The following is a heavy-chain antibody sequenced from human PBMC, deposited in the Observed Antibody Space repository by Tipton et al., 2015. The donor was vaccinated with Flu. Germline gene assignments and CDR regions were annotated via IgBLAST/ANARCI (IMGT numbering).Heavy chain of an antibody. D-gene: IGHD6-19*01. CDR3: AKDGWDTSGWYPFDY. CDR1: GFAFSGYG. V-gene: IGHV3-30*02. CDR2: IRHDESDK. Sequence: SLRLSCAASGFAFSGYGMHWVRQAPRKGLEWVAFIRHDESDKYYADSVKGRFTISRDNSKNALYLAINSLKTEDTAVYYCAKDGWDTSGWYPFDYWGQGTLVTVSS. J-gene: IGHJ4*02.